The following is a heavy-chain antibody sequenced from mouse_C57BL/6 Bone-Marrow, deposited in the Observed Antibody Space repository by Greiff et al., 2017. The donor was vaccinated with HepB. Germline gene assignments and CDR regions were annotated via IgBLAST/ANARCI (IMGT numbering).Heavy chain of an antibody. D-gene: IGHD1-1*02. CDR2: ISSGSSTI. CDR3: AICGYYFDY. CDR1: GFTFSDYG. V-gene: IGHV5-17*01. J-gene: IGHJ2*01. Sequence: DVMLVESGGGLVKPGGSLKLSCAASGFTFSDYGMHWVRQAPEKGLEWVAYISSGSSTIYYADTVKGRFTISRDNAKNTLFLQMTSLRSEDTAMYYCAICGYYFDYWGQGTTLTVSS.